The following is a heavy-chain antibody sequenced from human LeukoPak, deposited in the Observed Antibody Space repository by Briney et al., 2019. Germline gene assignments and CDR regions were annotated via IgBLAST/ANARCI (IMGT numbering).Heavy chain of an antibody. Sequence: ASVKVSCKASGGTFSSYAISWVRQAPGQGLEWMGGIIPIFGTANYAQKFQGRVTITADESTSTAYMELSSLRSEDTAVYYCARGPLWFGELYFDYWGQGTLVTVSS. D-gene: IGHD3-10*01. V-gene: IGHV1-69*13. CDR2: IIPIFGTA. CDR1: GGTFSSYA. CDR3: ARGPLWFGELYFDY. J-gene: IGHJ4*02.